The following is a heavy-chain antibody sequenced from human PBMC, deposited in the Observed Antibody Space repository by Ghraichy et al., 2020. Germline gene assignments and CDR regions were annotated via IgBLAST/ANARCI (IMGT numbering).Heavy chain of an antibody. Sequence: SQTLSLTCAVYGGSFSGYYWSWIRQPPGKGLEWIGEINHSGSTNYNPSLKSRVTISVDTSKNQFSLKLSSVTAADTAVYYCASAGCTFHRGGRGSCYSGVDYWGQGTLVTVSS. D-gene: IGHD2-15*01. CDR2: INHSGST. V-gene: IGHV4-34*01. J-gene: IGHJ4*02. CDR1: GGSFSGYY. CDR3: ASAGCTFHRGGRGSCYSGVDY.